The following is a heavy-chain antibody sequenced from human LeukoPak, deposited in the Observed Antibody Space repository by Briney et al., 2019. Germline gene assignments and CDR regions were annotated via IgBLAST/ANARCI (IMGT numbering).Heavy chain of an antibody. V-gene: IGHV4-34*01. CDR2: INHSGST. CDR1: GGSFSGYY. J-gene: IGHJ4*02. D-gene: IGHD2-15*01. Sequence: SETLSLTCAVYGGSFSGYYWSWIRQPPGKGLEGIGEINHSGSTNYNPSLRSRVTISVDTSKNQFSLKLSSVTAADTAVYYCASVLRQPTYYFDYWGQGTLVTVSS. CDR3: ASVLRQPTYYFDY.